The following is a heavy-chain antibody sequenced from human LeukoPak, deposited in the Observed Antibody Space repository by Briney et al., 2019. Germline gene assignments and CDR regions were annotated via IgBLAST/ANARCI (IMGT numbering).Heavy chain of an antibody. J-gene: IGHJ4*02. D-gene: IGHD3-9*01. V-gene: IGHV3-9*01. Sequence: GGSLRLSCAASGFTFDDYAMHWVRQAPGKGLEWVSGISWNSGSIGYADSVKGRFTISRDNAKNFLYLQMSSLRAEDTAVYNCARTYYDILTGYNPYFDYWGQGILVTVSS. CDR1: GFTFDDYA. CDR3: ARTYYDILTGYNPYFDY. CDR2: ISWNSGSI.